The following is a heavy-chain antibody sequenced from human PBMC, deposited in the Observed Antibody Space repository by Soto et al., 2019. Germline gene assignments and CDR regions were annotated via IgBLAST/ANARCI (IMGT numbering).Heavy chain of an antibody. V-gene: IGHV3-23*01. CDR1: EFTFSNFA. Sequence: EVQLLESGGGLVQPGGSLEPSVAASEFTFSNFAMSWFRQVTGKGLEGVPVIIRSGGRTFYEDSVKGRFTISRDNSKNTLYLQMDSLRAEDTAVYYCAKGRRFLEWLSPHYFYYDMDVWGQGTTVTVSS. D-gene: IGHD3-3*01. J-gene: IGHJ6*02. CDR3: AKGRRFLEWLSPHYFYYDMDV. CDR2: IIRSGGRT.